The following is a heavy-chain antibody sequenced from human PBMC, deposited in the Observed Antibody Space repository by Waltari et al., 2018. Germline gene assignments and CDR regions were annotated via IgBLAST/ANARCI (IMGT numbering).Heavy chain of an antibody. CDR2: VNRDGISI. D-gene: IGHD6-19*01. CDR3: ARETSGWSSFFDF. V-gene: IGHV3-74*01. J-gene: IGHJ4*01. Sequence: EVQLVESGGGLVQPGGSLRLSCAASGFTFGTYWMHWVGQAPGKGLGWVSRVNRDGISISYEDSVKGRFTISRDNVKNTLYLQMNSLRAEDTAVYYCARETSGWSSFFDFWGQGTPVTVSS. CDR1: GFTFGTYW.